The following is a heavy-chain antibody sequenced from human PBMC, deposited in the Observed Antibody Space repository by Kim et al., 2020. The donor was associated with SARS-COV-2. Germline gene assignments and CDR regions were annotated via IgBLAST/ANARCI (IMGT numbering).Heavy chain of an antibody. CDR2: IYYSGST. CDR3: ASTIFGVVVWEYFDY. J-gene: IGHJ4*02. CDR1: GGSISSSSYY. Sequence: SETLSLTCTVSGGSISSSSYYWGWIRQPPGKGLEWIGSIYYSGSTYYNPSLKSRVTISVDTSKNQFSLKLSSVTAADTAVYYCASTIFGVVVWEYFDYWGQGTLVTVSS. D-gene: IGHD3-3*01. V-gene: IGHV4-39*01.